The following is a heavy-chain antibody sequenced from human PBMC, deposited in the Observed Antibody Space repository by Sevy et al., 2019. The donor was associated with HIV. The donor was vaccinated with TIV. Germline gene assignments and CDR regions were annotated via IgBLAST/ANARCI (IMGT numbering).Heavy chain of an antibody. CDR2: IKQDGSEA. CDR3: VRDKEVVSSIFYA. D-gene: IGHD3-3*02. Sequence: GGSLRLSCVASGFNFRNFWMSWVRQAPGKGLECVADIKQDGSEAYYVDSVKGRFTISRDNAKNSQYLQMNSLRDEDTSMYFWVRDKEVVSSIFYAWGQGTPVTVSS. J-gene: IGHJ5*02. CDR1: GFNFRNFW. V-gene: IGHV3-7*03.